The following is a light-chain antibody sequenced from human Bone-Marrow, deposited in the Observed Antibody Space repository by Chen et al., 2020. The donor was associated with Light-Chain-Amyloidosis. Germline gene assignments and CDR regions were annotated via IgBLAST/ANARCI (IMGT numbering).Light chain of an antibody. CDR2: KDS. V-gene: IGLV3-25*03. Sequence: YDLTQPPSVSVSPGQTARIPCSGDALPMQYTYWYQRKPGQAPVLVIFKDSERPSGIPDRFSGSSSGTTVTLTISGVQAEDEADYYCQSADSSDTYVVFGGGTQLTVL. CDR3: QSADSSDTYVV. J-gene: IGLJ3*02. CDR1: ALPMQY.